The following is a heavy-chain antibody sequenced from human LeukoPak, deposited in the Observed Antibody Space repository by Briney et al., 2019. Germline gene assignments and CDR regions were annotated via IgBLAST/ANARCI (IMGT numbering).Heavy chain of an antibody. D-gene: IGHD3-22*01. Sequence: PGGSLRLSCAASGFTFDDYGMSWVRQAPGKGLEWVSGINWNGGSTGYADSVKGRFTISRDNAKNSLYLQMNSLRAEDTALYYCARQNYYDSSGYYYFDDWGQGTLVTVSS. J-gene: IGHJ4*02. CDR3: ARQNYYDSSGYYYFDD. V-gene: IGHV3-20*04. CDR1: GFTFDDYG. CDR2: INWNGGST.